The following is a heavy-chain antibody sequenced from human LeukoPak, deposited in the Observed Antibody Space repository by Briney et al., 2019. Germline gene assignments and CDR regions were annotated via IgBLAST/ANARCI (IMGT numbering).Heavy chain of an antibody. CDR1: GFTFSSYG. CDR3: ARGLYGGNTALWFDP. Sequence: PGGSLRLSCAASGFTFSSYGFHWVRQAPGKGLEYVSGISSNGGSTYYANSVKGRFTIPRDNSKNTLYLQMGSLRAEDMAVYYCARGLYGGNTALWFDPWGQGTLVTVSS. J-gene: IGHJ5*02. V-gene: IGHV3-64*01. D-gene: IGHD4-23*01. CDR2: ISSNGGST.